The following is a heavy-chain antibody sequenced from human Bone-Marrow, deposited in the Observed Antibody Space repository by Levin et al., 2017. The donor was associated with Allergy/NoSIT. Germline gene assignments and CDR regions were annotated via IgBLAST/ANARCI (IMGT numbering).Heavy chain of an antibody. Sequence: HPGGSLRLSCAASGFTFSSYGIHWVRQAPGKGLEWVAIISYDGSKKYHADSVKGRFTISRDNSKNTLYLQMNSLRAEDTAVYYCAKDLIGSSGISYGMDVCGQGTTVTVSS. V-gene: IGHV3-30*18. CDR3: AKDLIGSSGISYGMDV. CDR2: ISYDGSKK. CDR1: GFTFSSYG. D-gene: IGHD6-6*01. J-gene: IGHJ6*02.